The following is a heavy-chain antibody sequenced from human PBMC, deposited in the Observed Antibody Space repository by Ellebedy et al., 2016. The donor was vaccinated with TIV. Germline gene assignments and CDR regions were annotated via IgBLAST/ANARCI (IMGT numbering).Heavy chain of an antibody. J-gene: IGHJ4*02. V-gene: IGHV3-23*01. CDR1: GFTFSNYA. Sequence: GESLKISCAASGFTFSNYAMSWVRQAPGKGLDWVAAVIASGGDTYYADSVKGRFTVSRDNKKNLLYLQMNSLKTEDTAVYYCGKDLDVLTGSDFWGQGTLVTVSS. CDR2: VIASGGDT. CDR3: GKDLDVLTGSDF. D-gene: IGHD3-9*01.